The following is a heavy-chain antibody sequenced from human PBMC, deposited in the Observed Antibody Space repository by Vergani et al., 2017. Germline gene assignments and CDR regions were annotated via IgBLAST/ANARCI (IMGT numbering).Heavy chain of an antibody. J-gene: IGHJ4*02. CDR1: GGSISSSSYY. CDR2: IYYSGST. CDR3: ARPRSKGPGIAAAGNYDY. V-gene: IGHV4-39*07. D-gene: IGHD6-13*01. Sequence: QLQLQESGPGLVKPSETLSLTCTVSGGSISSSSYYWGWIRQPPGKGLEWIGSIYYSGSTYYNPSLKSRVTISVDTSKNQFSLKLSSVTAADTAVYYCARPRSKGPGIAAAGNYDYWGQGTLVTVSS.